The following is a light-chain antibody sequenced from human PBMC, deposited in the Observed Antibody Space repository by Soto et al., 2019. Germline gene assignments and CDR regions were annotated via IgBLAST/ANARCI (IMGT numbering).Light chain of an antibody. CDR1: QSVSSSY. J-gene: IGKJ1*01. CDR2: GAS. CDR3: QQYNDWPPWT. Sequence: EIVLTQSPGTLSLSPGERATLSCRAIQSVSSSYLAWYQQKPGQAPRPLIYGASTRASGIPARFSASGSRTDFTHTISSLQSEDFAVYYCQQYNDWPPWTFGQGTKVDI. V-gene: IGKV3-15*01.